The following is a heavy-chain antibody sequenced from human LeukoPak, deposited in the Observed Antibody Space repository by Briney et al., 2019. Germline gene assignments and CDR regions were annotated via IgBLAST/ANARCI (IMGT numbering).Heavy chain of an antibody. V-gene: IGHV3-48*03. CDR3: AELGITMIGGV. D-gene: IGHD3-10*02. Sequence: GGSLRLSCAASGFTFSSYEMNWVRQAPGKGLEWVSYISSSGSTIYYADSVQGRFTISRDNANNSLYLQMNSLRAEDTAVYYCAELGITMIGGVWGKGTTVTISS. J-gene: IGHJ6*04. CDR1: GFTFSSYE. CDR2: ISSSGSTI.